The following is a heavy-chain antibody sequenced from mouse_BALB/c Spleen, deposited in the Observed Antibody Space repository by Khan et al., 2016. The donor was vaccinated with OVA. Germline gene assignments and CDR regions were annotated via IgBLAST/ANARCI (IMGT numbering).Heavy chain of an antibody. J-gene: IGHJ4*01. Sequence: QVQLQQPGTEFVMPGASVKMSCKASGYTFTDYWMHWVKQRPGQGLEWIGAIDTSDSYIRYNQKYKGKATLTVDESSSNVYMQLSSLTSEDTAVYYCASLSVYAMDYWGQGTSVTVSS. V-gene: IGHV1-69*01. CDR2: IDTSDSYI. CDR1: GYTFTDYW. D-gene: IGHD2-3*01. CDR3: ASLSVYAMDY.